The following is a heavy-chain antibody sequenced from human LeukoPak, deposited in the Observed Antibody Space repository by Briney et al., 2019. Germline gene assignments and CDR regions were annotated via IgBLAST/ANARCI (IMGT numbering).Heavy chain of an antibody. J-gene: IGHJ4*02. Sequence: SETLSLTCAVYGGSFSGYYWSWIRQPPGKGLEWIGEINHSGSTNYNPSLKSRVTMSVDTSKNQFSLNLNSMTAADTAIYYCTRDLRRALDYWGQGTLVTVSS. CDR2: INHSGST. V-gene: IGHV4-34*01. CDR3: TRDLRRALDY. CDR1: GGSFSGYY.